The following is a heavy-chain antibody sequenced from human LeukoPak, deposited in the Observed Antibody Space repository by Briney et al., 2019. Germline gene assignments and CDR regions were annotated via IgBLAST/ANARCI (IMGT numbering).Heavy chain of an antibody. V-gene: IGHV3-48*01. CDR1: GFTFSSYW. D-gene: IGHD2-2*01. CDR3: ASRAYCSSTSCRYYYYMDV. J-gene: IGHJ6*03. Sequence: GGSLRLSCGAFGFTFSSYWMSWVRQAPGKGLEWVSYISSSSSTIYYADSVKGRFTISRDNAKNSLYLQMNSLRAEDTAVYYCASRAYCSSTSCRYYYYMDVWGKGTTVTVSS. CDR2: ISSSSSTI.